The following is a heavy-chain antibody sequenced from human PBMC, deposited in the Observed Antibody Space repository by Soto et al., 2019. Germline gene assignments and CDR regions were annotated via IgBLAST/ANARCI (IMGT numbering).Heavy chain of an antibody. V-gene: IGHV3-30*18. CDR1: GFTYSSYG. CDR2: ISYDGRNK. D-gene: IGHD6-19*01. Sequence: ALTLSCAASGFTYSSYGTHWVRQTPGKGLEWVAVISYDGRNKYYGDSVKGRFTISRDNSKNTLDLQMNSLRVEDTAVYYCAKDKAVAGVYYGMDVWGQGTTVTVSS. CDR3: AKDKAVAGVYYGMDV. J-gene: IGHJ6*02.